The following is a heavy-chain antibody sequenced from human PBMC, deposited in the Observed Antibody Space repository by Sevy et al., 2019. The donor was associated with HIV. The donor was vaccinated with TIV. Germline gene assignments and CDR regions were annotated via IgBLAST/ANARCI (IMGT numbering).Heavy chain of an antibody. J-gene: IGHJ6*02. D-gene: IGHD4-17*01. Sequence: GGSLRLSCAASGFTFSSYSMNWVRQAPGKGLEWVSSISSSSSYIYYADSVKGRLTISRDNAKNSLYLQMNSLRAADTTVYYGARELTTAVTAKGNYYYGMDVWGQGTTVTVSS. CDR3: ARELTTAVTAKGNYYYGMDV. V-gene: IGHV3-21*01. CDR2: ISSSSSYI. CDR1: GFTFSSYS.